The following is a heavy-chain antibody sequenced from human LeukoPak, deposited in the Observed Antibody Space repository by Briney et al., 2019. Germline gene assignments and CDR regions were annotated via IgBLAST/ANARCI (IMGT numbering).Heavy chain of an antibody. CDR2: IYSSGST. D-gene: IGHD1-1*01. Sequence: SETLSLTCTVSGGSISSYYWSWIRQPAGKGLEWIGRIYSSGSTNYNPSLKSRVTMSVDTSKNQFSRKLSSVTAADTAVYYCAGTDNYYYYYYMDVWGKGTTVTVSS. J-gene: IGHJ6*03. CDR3: AGTDNYYYYYYMDV. V-gene: IGHV4-4*07. CDR1: GGSISSYY.